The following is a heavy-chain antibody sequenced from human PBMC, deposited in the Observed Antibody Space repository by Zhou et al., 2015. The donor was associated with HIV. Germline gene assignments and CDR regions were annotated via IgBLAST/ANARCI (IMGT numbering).Heavy chain of an antibody. Sequence: QVQLVQSGAEVKSPGASVMVSCRPSGYTVTNYDIYWVRQAPGQGLEWMGWINPKSGNKGYSQKFQGRVALAWDISSNVAEMFMESLRYEDSATYYCARVPAAWKTLYRYYMDVWGQGTPVTVPS. CDR3: ARVPAAWKTLYRYYMDV. J-gene: IGHJ6*03. CDR2: INPKSGNK. CDR1: GYTVTNYD. D-gene: IGHD2-2*01. V-gene: IGHV1-8*01.